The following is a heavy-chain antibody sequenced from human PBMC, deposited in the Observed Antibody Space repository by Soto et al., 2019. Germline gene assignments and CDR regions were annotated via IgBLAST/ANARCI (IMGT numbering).Heavy chain of an antibody. Sequence: SQTLSLTCAISGDSVSSNSAAWNWIRQSPSRGLEWLGRTYYRSKWYNDYAVSVKSRITINPDTSKNQFSLQLNSVTPEDTAVYYCASDRCSGGSCYPPAGWFDPWGQGTLVTVSS. J-gene: IGHJ5*02. D-gene: IGHD2-15*01. CDR3: ASDRCSGGSCYPPAGWFDP. CDR2: TYYRSKWYN. V-gene: IGHV6-1*01. CDR1: GDSVSSNSAA.